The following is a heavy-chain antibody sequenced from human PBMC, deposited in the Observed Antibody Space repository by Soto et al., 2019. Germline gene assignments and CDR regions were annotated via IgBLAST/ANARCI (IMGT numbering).Heavy chain of an antibody. J-gene: IGHJ5*02. CDR2: IYYSGST. CDR3: ARDVLLWFGGPNWFDP. D-gene: IGHD3-10*01. V-gene: IGHV4-30-4*01. Sequence: QVQLQESGPGLVKPSQTLSLTCTVSGGSVTSSAYYWSWIRQPPGKGLEWIGYIYYSGSTYYNPSLKSRVNISVNTSKNQFSLKLSSVTAADTAVYYCARDVLLWFGGPNWFDPWGQGTLVTVSS. CDR1: GGSVTSSAYY.